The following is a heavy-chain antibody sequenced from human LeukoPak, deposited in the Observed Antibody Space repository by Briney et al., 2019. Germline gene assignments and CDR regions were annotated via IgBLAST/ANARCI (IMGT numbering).Heavy chain of an antibody. J-gene: IGHJ5*02. Sequence: PSETLSLTCTVSGGSISDYYWSWIRQPPGKGLEWLGSIYSTGSTTYNPSLKSRVTISVDMSQNQFSLELASVTATDTAVYHCARHGGRSSLYTWFGPWGQGTLVSVSS. D-gene: IGHD6-6*01. CDR3: ARHGGRSSLYTWFGP. CDR2: IYSTGST. CDR1: GGSISDYY. V-gene: IGHV4-59*08.